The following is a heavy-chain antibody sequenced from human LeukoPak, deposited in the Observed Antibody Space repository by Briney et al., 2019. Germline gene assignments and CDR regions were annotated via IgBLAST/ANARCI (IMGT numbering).Heavy chain of an antibody. CDR2: ISSSSYI. V-gene: IGHV3-21*01. J-gene: IGHJ6*02. D-gene: IGHD5-18*01. Sequence: PGGSLRLSCAASGFTFSSYSMNWVRQAPGKGLEWVSSISSSSYIYYADSVKGRFTISRDNAKNSLYLQMNSLRAEDTAVYYCAREYSYGPPNYGMDVWGQGTTVTVSS. CDR1: GFTFSSYS. CDR3: AREYSYGPPNYGMDV.